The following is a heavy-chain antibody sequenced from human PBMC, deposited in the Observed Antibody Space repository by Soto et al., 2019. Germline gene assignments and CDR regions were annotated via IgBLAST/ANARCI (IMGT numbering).Heavy chain of an antibody. CDR1: GGSISSYY. CDR2: IYYSGST. CDR3: ARRYGAGSLNYFDY. D-gene: IGHD3-10*01. Sequence: QVQLQESGPGLVKPSETLSLTCTVSGGSISSYYWSWIRQPPGKGLEWIGYIYYSGSTNYNTSRKSRVTISVDTSKNQFALKLSSVTAADTAVYYCARRYGAGSLNYFDYWGQGTLVTVSS. V-gene: IGHV4-59*08. J-gene: IGHJ4*02.